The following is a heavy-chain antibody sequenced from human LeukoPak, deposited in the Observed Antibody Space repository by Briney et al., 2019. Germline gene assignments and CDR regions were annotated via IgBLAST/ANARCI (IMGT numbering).Heavy chain of an antibody. V-gene: IGHV1-2*02. J-gene: IGHJ4*02. Sequence: ASVRVSCKTSGYTFSAHYLHWVRQAPGQRPEWVGRIDTTSGGTHYAQKFQGRVTVTRDTSTTTVDMELSGLRSDDTAVYYCARVPGPYTTSRFDFWGQGTLVTVSS. D-gene: IGHD2-2*02. CDR2: IDTTSGGT. CDR1: GYTFSAHY. CDR3: ARVPGPYTTSRFDF.